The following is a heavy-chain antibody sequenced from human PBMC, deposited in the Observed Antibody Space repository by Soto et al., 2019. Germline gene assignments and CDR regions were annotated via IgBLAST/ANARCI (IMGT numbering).Heavy chain of an antibody. D-gene: IGHD3-22*01. V-gene: IGHV3-21*01. Sequence: GGSLRLSCVASGFSFSGYNMNWVRQAPGKGLEWVSSISGDSNYKYYADSVQGRFTISRDNAKNSVYLQMNSLRAEGTAVYYCARVVYFDSSGYGLWGQGTMVTVSS. CDR1: GFSFSGYN. J-gene: IGHJ3*01. CDR2: ISGDSNYK. CDR3: ARVVYFDSSGYGL.